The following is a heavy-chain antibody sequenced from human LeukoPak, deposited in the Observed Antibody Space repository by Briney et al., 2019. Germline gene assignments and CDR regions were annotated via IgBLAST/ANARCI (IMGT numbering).Heavy chain of an antibody. Sequence: SETLSLTCTVSGDSIISTNYYWGWIRQPPGKGLEWIGHIYYSGATYYNASLKSRVIISVDTSKNQFSLKFNLVNAADTAVYYCARLVEYGSSSFDSWGQGTLVTVSS. D-gene: IGHD6-6*01. CDR1: GDSIISTNYY. V-gene: IGHV4-39*01. CDR3: ARLVEYGSSSFDS. J-gene: IGHJ4*02. CDR2: IYYSGAT.